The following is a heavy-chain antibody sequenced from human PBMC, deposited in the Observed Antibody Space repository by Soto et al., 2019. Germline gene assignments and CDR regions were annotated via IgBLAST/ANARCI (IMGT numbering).Heavy chain of an antibody. V-gene: IGHV4-4*02. CDR1: GGSISSTNW. Sequence: QVQLQESGPGLVKASGTLSLTCAVSGGSISSTNWWSWVRQPPGKGLEWIGEIHHSGSNNYNPSLKSRFTISVDKSKNQFSLKLSSVTAADTAVYYCARAGYGGNSLDYWGQGTLVTVSS. CDR2: IHHSGSN. J-gene: IGHJ4*02. CDR3: ARAGYGGNSLDY. D-gene: IGHD4-17*01.